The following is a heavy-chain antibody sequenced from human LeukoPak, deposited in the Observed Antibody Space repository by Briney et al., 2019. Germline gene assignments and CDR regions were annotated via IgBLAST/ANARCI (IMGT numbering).Heavy chain of an antibody. CDR2: ISWNSGSI. J-gene: IGHJ6*02. Sequence: GGSPRLSCAASGFTFDDYAMHWVRQAPGKGLEWVSGISWNSGSIGYADSVKGRFTISRDNAKNSLYLQMNSLRAEDTALYYCAKDMIDSSGLGYGMDVWGQGTAVTVSS. V-gene: IGHV3-9*01. CDR3: AKDMIDSSGLGYGMDV. D-gene: IGHD3-22*01. CDR1: GFTFDDYA.